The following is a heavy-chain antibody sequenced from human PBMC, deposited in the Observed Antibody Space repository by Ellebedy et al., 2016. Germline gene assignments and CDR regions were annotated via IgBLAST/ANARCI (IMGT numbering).Heavy chain of an antibody. CDR1: GFTFGGYW. CDR2: TSYDGSKQ. J-gene: IGHJ4*02. D-gene: IGHD4-11*01. Sequence: GESLKISCAASGFTFGGYWMHWVRQAPGKGLEWVALTSYDGSKQYYADSVKGRFTISRDNSKSTLYLQMNSLRAEDTAVYYCVNDYTFYWGPGTLVTVSS. CDR3: VNDYTFY. V-gene: IGHV3-30*18.